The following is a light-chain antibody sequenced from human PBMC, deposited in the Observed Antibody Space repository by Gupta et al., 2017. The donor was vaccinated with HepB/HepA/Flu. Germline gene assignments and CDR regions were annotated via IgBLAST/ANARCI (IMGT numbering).Light chain of an antibody. J-gene: IGLJ3*02. CDR3: AAWDNRLSGAV. CDR1: SSNIGSYY. CDR2: RNN. V-gene: IGLV1-47*01. Sequence: QSVLTQPPSASGTPGQRVTMSCSGSSSNIGSYYVFWYQQFPGTAPKLLIYRNNQRPSGVPDRFSGSKSGTSSSLVISGLRSEDEADYYCAAWDNRLSGAVFGGGTTLTVL.